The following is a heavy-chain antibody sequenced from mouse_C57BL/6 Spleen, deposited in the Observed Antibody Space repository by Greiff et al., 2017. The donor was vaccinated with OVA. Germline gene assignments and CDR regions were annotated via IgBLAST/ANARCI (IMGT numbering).Heavy chain of an antibody. CDR2: IDPSDSYT. Sequence: QVQLKQPGAELVMPGASVKLSCKASGYTFTSYWMHWVKQRPGQGLEWIGEIDPSDSYTNYNQKFKGKSTLTVDKSSSTAYMQLSSLTSEDSAVYYCARGENYYGRDFDYWGQGTTLTVSS. CDR1: GYTFTSYW. V-gene: IGHV1-69*01. CDR3: ARGENYYGRDFDY. J-gene: IGHJ2*01. D-gene: IGHD1-2*01.